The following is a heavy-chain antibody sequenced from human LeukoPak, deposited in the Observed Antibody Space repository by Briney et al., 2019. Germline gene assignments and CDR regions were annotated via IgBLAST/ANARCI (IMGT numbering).Heavy chain of an antibody. CDR2: ISVSGGST. Sequence: GGSLRLSCAASGNYWMHWVRQAPGKGLEWVSVISVSGGSTYYADSVKGRFTISRDNSKNTLYLQMDSLRAEDTAVYFCAKQSAGSSTWYSLHFDYWGQGTLVTVSS. J-gene: IGHJ4*02. CDR3: AKQSAGSSTWYSLHFDY. V-gene: IGHV3-23*01. D-gene: IGHD2-2*01. CDR1: GNYW.